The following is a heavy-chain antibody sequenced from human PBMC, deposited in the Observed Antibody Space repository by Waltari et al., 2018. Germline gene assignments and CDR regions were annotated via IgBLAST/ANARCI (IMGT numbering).Heavy chain of an antibody. CDR3: ASIRSYYNSHDY. Sequence: QVQLVQSGAEVKKPGASVKVSCKASVYTFTRSGLSRVRQAPGPGLDLMGWISADNGNTNYAQKLQGRVTMTTDTSTSPSYMELRSLRSDDTAGYYCASIRSYYNSHDYWGQGTLVTVSS. CDR1: VYTFTRSG. J-gene: IGHJ4*02. CDR2: ISADNGNT. V-gene: IGHV1-18*01. D-gene: IGHD3-10*01.